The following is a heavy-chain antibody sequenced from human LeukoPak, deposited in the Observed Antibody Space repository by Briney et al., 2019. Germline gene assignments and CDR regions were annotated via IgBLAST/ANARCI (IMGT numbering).Heavy chain of an antibody. V-gene: IGHV3-74*01. CDR2: INSDGSTT. CDR1: GFTFSRYW. Sequence: GGSLRLSCAAPGFTFSRYWMHWVRQAPGKGLVWVARINSDGSTTSGADSVKGRFTISRDNSKNTLYLQMNSLKAEDTAVYYCAKARFSGMGGILSWGQGTMVTVSS. CDR3: AKARFSGMGGILS. J-gene: IGHJ3*01. D-gene: IGHD3-3*01.